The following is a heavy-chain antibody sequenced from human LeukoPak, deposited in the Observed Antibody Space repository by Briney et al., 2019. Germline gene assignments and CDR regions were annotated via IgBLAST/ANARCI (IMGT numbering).Heavy chain of an antibody. CDR2: FGSTGTI. CDR1: GFTFSSYA. V-gene: IGHV3-48*04. Sequence: PGGSLRLSCAASGFTFSSYAMSWIRQAPGKGLEWLAYFGSTGTIHYADSLRGRFTISRDNAEMSLFLQMNSLRVDDTAVYYCARSNGLRYFDRWGQGTLVTVSS. D-gene: IGHD4-11*01. CDR3: ARSNGLRYFDR. J-gene: IGHJ4*02.